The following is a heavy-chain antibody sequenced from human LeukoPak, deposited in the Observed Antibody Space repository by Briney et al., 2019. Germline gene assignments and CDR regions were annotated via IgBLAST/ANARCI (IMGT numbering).Heavy chain of an antibody. CDR2: IYSGGST. J-gene: IGHJ4*02. D-gene: IGHD4-17*01. CDR3: GRVGSMVTTDDY. Sequence: PGGSLRLSCAASGFTVSSNYMSWVRQAPGKGLEWVSVIYSGGSTFYADSVKDRFTISRDKSKNTLYLQMNSLRVDDTALYYCGRVGSMVTTDDYWGQGTLVTVSS. V-gene: IGHV3-53*01. CDR1: GFTVSSNY.